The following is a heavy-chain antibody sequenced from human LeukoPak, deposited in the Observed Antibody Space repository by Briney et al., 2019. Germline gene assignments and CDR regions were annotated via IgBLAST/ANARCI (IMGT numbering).Heavy chain of an antibody. V-gene: IGHV4-34*01. Sequence: SETLSLTCAVYGGSFSGYYWSWIRQPPGKGLEWIGEINHSGSTNYNPSLKSRVTMSVDTSKNQFSLKLSSVTAADTAVYYCARDGSLTAMVTYYGMDVWGQGTTVTVSS. CDR3: ARDGSLTAMVTYYGMDV. J-gene: IGHJ6*02. CDR2: INHSGST. D-gene: IGHD5-18*01. CDR1: GGSFSGYY.